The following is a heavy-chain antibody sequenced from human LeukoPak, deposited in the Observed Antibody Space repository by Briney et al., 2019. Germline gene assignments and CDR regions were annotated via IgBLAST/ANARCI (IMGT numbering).Heavy chain of an antibody. D-gene: IGHD6-19*01. J-gene: IGHJ3*02. V-gene: IGHV4-59*01. Sequence: SETLSLTCTVSGGSISRYYWSWIRQPPGKGLEWIGYIYYSGSTNYNPSLKSRVTISVDTSKNQFSLKLSSVTAEDTAVYYCARDPADSSGWFDAFDIWGQGTMVTASS. CDR1: GGSISRYY. CDR3: ARDPADSSGWFDAFDI. CDR2: IYYSGST.